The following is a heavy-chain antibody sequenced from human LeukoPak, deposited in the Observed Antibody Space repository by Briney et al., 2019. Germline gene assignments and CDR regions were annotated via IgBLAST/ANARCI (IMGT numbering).Heavy chain of an antibody. J-gene: IGHJ6*03. V-gene: IGHV3-30*18. CDR1: GFSSSSYG. CDR3: AKQLRGFDYFYYYMDV. CDR2: ISYDRSNK. D-gene: IGHD2-2*01. Sequence: GGSLRLSCAASGFSSSSYGIHWVRQAPGKGLEWVAVISYDRSNKYYADSVKGRFTISRDNSKNTLYLQMNSLRAEDTAVYYCAKQLRGFDYFYYYMDVWGKGTTVTVSS.